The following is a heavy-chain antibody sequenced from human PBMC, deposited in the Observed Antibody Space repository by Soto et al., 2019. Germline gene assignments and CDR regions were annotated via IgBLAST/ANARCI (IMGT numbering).Heavy chain of an antibody. CDR2: IKSKTDGGTT. CDR3: TARLEWELLRGEFDY. V-gene: IGHV3-15*01. Sequence: RLSCAASGFTFSNAWMSWVRQAPGKGLEWVGRIKSKTDGGTTDYAAPVKGRFTISRDDSKNTLYLQMNSLKTEDTAVYYCTARLEWELLRGEFDYWGQGTLVTVSS. J-gene: IGHJ4*02. CDR1: GFTFSNAW. D-gene: IGHD1-26*01.